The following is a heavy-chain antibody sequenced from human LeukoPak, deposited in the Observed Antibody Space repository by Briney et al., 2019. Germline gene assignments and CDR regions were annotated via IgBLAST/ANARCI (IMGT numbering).Heavy chain of an antibody. CDR3: AKTREYYYYYYMDV. CDR1: GFTFSSYA. J-gene: IGHJ6*03. CDR2: ISGSGGST. Sequence: GGSLRLSCAASGFTFSSYAMSWVRQAPGKGLEWVSAISGSGGSTYYADSVKGRFTISRDNSKNTLYLQMNSLRAEDTAVYYCAKTREYYYYYYMDVWGKGTTVTVSS. V-gene: IGHV3-23*01. D-gene: IGHD2-2*01.